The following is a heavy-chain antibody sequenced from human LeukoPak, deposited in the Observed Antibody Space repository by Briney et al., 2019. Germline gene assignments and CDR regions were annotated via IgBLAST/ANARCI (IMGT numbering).Heavy chain of an antibody. V-gene: IGHV3-23*01. Sequence: GGSLRLSCAASGFTFSSYGMSWVRQAPGKGLEWVSAISGSGGSTYYADSVKGRFTISRDNAKNSLYLQMNSLRAEDTAVYYCASSTGSPSGVDYWGQGTLVTVSS. D-gene: IGHD2-2*01. CDR1: GFTFSSYG. J-gene: IGHJ4*02. CDR3: ASSTGSPSGVDY. CDR2: ISGSGGST.